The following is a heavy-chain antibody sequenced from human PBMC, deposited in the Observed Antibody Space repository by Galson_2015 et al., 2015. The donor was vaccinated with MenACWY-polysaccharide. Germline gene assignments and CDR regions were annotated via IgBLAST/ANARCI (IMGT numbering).Heavy chain of an antibody. D-gene: IGHD4/OR15-4a*01. CDR3: AKGDRANAVLSYYYYYMDV. CDR1: EFIFTSYA. V-gene: IGHV3-23*01. Sequence: SLRLSCAASEFIFTSYAMAWVRQAPGKGLEWVSGISGSGGATYYADSVKGRFTISRDNSKNTLYLQMDGLRADDTALYYCAKGDRANAVLSYYYYYMDV. J-gene: IGHJ6*03. CDR2: ISGSGGAT.